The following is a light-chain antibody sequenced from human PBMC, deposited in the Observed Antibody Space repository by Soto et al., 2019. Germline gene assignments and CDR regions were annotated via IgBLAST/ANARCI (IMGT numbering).Light chain of an antibody. CDR2: KDS. CDR3: QSVDSSGTYGKI. CDR1: ALPKQY. V-gene: IGLV3-25*03. J-gene: IGLJ2*01. Sequence: SSELTQPPSVSVSPGQTARITCSGDALPKQYAYWYQQKPGQAPVSVIYKDSERASGIPERFSGSSSGTTVTLTISGVQAEDEADYYCQSVDSSGTYGKIFGGGTKLTVL.